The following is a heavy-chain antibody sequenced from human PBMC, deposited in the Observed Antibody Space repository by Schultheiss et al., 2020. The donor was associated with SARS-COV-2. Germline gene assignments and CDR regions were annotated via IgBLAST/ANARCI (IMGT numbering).Heavy chain of an antibody. D-gene: IGHD6-13*01. V-gene: IGHV4-34*01. CDR3: AIPGIAFYYFDY. J-gene: IGHJ4*02. Sequence: SETLSLTCAVYGGSFSGYYWSWIRQPPGKGLEWIGEINHSGSTNYNPSLKSRVTISVDTSKNQFSLKLSSVTAADTAVYYCAIPGIAFYYFDYWGQGTLVTVSS. CDR1: GGSFSGYY. CDR2: INHSGST.